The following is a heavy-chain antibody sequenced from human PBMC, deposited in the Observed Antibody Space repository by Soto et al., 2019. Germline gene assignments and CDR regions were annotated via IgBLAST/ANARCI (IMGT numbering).Heavy chain of an antibody. CDR1: EFTFSNYP. V-gene: IGHV3-23*01. Sequence: GGSLXLSCAAPEFTFSNYPLNWVRHAPGKGLEWVSGISGGGGGTHYTDSVKGRFTISRDNSKNTLYLQMNSLRAEDTAVYYCARVPSSSGRAHFDYWGQGTLVTVSS. D-gene: IGHD2-15*01. J-gene: IGHJ4*02. CDR3: ARVPSSSGRAHFDY. CDR2: ISGGGGGT.